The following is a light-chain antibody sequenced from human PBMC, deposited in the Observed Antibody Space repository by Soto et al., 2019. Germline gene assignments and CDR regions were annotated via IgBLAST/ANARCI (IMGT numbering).Light chain of an antibody. CDR1: NNDVGSYNL. CDR3: CSYAGSGTWV. V-gene: IGLV2-23*01. CDR2: EGN. Sequence: QSALTQPASMSGSPGQSITISCTGTNNDVGSYNLVSWYQQHPGKAPKLIIYEGNKRPSGISNRFSGSKSGSTASLTISGLQAEDESDYYCCSYAGSGTWVFGGGTKLTV. J-gene: IGLJ3*02.